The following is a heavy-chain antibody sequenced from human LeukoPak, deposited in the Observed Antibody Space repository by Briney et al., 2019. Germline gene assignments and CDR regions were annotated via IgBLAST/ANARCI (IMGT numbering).Heavy chain of an antibody. CDR3: ARDFGMAARRGYFDY. CDR1: GFTFSSYA. J-gene: IGHJ4*02. Sequence: GGSLRLSCAASGFTFSSYAMHWVRQAPGKGLEWVAVISYDGSNKYYADSVKGRFTISRDNSKNTLYLQMNSLRAEDTAVYYCARDFGMAARRGYFDYWGQGTLVTVSS. CDR2: ISYDGSNK. D-gene: IGHD3-3*01. V-gene: IGHV3-30-3*01.